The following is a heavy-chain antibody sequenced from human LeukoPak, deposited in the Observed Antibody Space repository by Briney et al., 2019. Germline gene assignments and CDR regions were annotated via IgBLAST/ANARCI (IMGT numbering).Heavy chain of an antibody. J-gene: IGHJ4*02. V-gene: IGHV3-21*01. Sequence: PGGSLRLSCAASGFTFGSYSMNWVRQAPGKGLEWVSSISSSSSYIYYADSVKGRFTISRDNAKNSLYLQMNSLRAEDTAVYYCAKGYDSSGYSYPDYWGQGTLVTVSS. D-gene: IGHD3-22*01. CDR1: GFTFGSYS. CDR3: AKGYDSSGYSYPDY. CDR2: ISSSSSYI.